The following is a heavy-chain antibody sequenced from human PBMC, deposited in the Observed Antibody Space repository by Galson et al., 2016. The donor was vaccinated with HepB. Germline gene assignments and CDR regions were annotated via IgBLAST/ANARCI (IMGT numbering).Heavy chain of an antibody. D-gene: IGHD2-2*01. Sequence: ETLSLTCAIYGGSFSGYYWNWIRQPPGKGLEWIGEINLSRNTNYNPSLKSRVTISLDTSKNQFSLKVSSVTAADTAVYYCARVQKGVVVTWYYYCMDVWGKGTTVTGSS. J-gene: IGHJ6*03. CDR3: ARVQKGVVVTWYYYCMDV. V-gene: IGHV4-34*01. CDR1: GGSFSGYY. CDR2: INLSRNT.